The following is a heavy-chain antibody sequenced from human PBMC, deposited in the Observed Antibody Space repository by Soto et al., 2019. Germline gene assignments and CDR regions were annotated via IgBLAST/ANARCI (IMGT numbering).Heavy chain of an antibody. J-gene: IGHJ5*02. D-gene: IGHD1-26*01. Sequence: GGSLRLSCAASGFTLSDAWMSWVRQAPGKGLEWVGRIKSKTNGGTTDYAGPVKGRFTISRDDSKRTLYVQMNSLKTEDTAIYYCITLLPKGKSELGPCGQGPLVTVYS. CDR1: GFTLSDAW. CDR3: ITLLPKGKSELGP. V-gene: IGHV3-15*05. CDR2: IKSKTNGGTT.